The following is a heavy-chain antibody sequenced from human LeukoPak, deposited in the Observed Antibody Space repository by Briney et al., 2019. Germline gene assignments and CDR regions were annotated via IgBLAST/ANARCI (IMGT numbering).Heavy chain of an antibody. V-gene: IGHV4-34*01. Sequence: SETLSLTCAVYGGSFSGSYWNWIRQPPGKGLEWIGEINHSGSTNYNPSLKSRVTISVDTSKNQLSLKLSSVTAADTAVYYCARKRYYYYGMDVWGQGTTVTVSS. CDR2: INHSGST. CDR1: GGSFSGSY. CDR3: ARKRYYYYGMDV. J-gene: IGHJ6*02.